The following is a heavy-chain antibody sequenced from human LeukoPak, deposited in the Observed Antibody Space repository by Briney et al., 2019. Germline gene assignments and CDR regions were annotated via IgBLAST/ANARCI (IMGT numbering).Heavy chain of an antibody. V-gene: IGHV4-59*01. CDR3: AAVGYCSGGTCSYDAFDM. CDR2: VHYSGST. CDR1: YGSPKSYH. J-gene: IGHJ3*02. D-gene: IGHD2-15*01. Sequence: SETPSLTCPVSYGSPKSYHRTWIRESPREGPGLDWNVHYSGSTNYNPSLKSRVTMSVDTSKIQFSLNLYSVTAADTAVYFCAAVGYCSGGTCSYDAFDMWGQGTMVTVSS.